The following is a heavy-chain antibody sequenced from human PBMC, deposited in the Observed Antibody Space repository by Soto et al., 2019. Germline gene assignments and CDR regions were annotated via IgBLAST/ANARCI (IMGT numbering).Heavy chain of an antibody. D-gene: IGHD1-1*01. Sequence: QVQLVQSGAEVKKPGASVKVSCKASGYTFTDYGITWVRQAPGQGLQWMGWINSYNGVTNNAHSFQGRVSMTTDTSMSTAYLELSSLRSDDTAVYYCARDRYNRGSVDYWGQGSLVTVSS. CDR2: INSYNGVT. J-gene: IGHJ4*02. CDR3: ARDRYNRGSVDY. V-gene: IGHV1-18*01. CDR1: GYTFTDYG.